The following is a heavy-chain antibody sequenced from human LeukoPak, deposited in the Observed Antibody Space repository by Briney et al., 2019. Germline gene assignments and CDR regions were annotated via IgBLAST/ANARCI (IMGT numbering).Heavy chain of an antibody. J-gene: IGHJ2*01. V-gene: IGHV5-10-1*01. D-gene: IGHD4-23*01. CDR3: ARDQSGGSTFWYFDL. CDR1: ASNFANYW. Sequence: GESLKISCKGSASNFANYWISWVRQMPGKGLEWMGRIDPSDSYTDYSPSFQGHVTLSVDESINTAYLQWSGLKASDTATYYCARDQSGGSTFWYFDLWGRGTLVTVSS. CDR2: IDPSDSYT.